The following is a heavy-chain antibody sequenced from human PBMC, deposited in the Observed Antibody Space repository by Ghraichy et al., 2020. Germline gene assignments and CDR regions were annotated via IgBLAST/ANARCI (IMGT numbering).Heavy chain of an antibody. CDR3: ARKDIVVVPAARLNDAFDI. J-gene: IGHJ3*02. CDR1: GGTFSSYA. CDR2: IIPIFGTA. V-gene: IGHV1-69*13. D-gene: IGHD2-2*01. Sequence: SVKVSCKASGGTFSSYAISWVRQAPGQGLEWMGGIIPIFGTANYAQKFQGRVTITADESTSTAYMELSSLRSEDTAVYYCARKDIVVVPAARLNDAFDIWGQGTMVTVSS.